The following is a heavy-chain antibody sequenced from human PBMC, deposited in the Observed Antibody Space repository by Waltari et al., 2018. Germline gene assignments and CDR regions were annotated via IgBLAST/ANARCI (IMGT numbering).Heavy chain of an antibody. CDR1: DDSISSTGYY. Sequence: QVQLQESGPGLVKPSETLSLTCSVSDDSISSTGYYWSWIRQFPGKGLEWIGFMFERGSAYYNPSLSRRVSISVDSSKKQYSLSLRSVTAADTAIYYCARGATYGGSYYFDYWGQGTPVSVSS. V-gene: IGHV4-30-4*01. D-gene: IGHD1-26*01. CDR3: ARGATYGGSYYFDY. J-gene: IGHJ4*02. CDR2: MFERGSA.